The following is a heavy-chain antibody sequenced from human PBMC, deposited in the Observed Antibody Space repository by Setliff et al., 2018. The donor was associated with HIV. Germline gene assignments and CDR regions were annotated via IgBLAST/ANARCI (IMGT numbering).Heavy chain of an antibody. V-gene: IGHV1-18*01. D-gene: IGHD4-17*01. Sequence: ASVKVSCKASGYSFRNYDLNWVRQAPGQGLEWMGWISSDNGNTIYAQKFQGRVARDNSWNTLYLQINSLGAEDTAVYYCARRPVTTSASQFDDWGQGTLVTVSS. J-gene: IGHJ4*02. CDR2: ISSDNGNT. CDR3: ARRPVTTSASQFDD. CDR1: GYSFRNYD.